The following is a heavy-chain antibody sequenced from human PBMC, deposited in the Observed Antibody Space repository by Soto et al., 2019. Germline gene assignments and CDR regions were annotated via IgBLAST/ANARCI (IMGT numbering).Heavy chain of an antibody. Sequence: QVQLVQSGAEVKKPGASVKVSCKASGHTFTTYGISWVRQAPGQGLEWMGWISAYNGNTNYAQKIQGRVTMTTDTSTSTAYMELRSLRSDDTAVYYCARQQWLYYYYGMDVWGQGTTVTVSS. CDR1: GHTFTTYG. CDR3: ARQQWLYYYYGMDV. J-gene: IGHJ6*02. CDR2: ISAYNGNT. V-gene: IGHV1-18*01. D-gene: IGHD6-19*01.